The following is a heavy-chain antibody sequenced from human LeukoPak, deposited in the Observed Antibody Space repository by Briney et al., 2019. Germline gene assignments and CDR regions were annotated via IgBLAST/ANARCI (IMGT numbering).Heavy chain of an antibody. CDR1: GYTFTSYD. V-gene: IGHV1-8*01. CDR2: MQPNTGKT. J-gene: IGHJ6*02. Sequence: ASVKVSCKASGYTFTSYDISWVRQAPGQGLEWMGWMQPNTGKTGYAQNFQGRVTMTSNTSISTAYMEVSSLRSDDTAVYYCARSAEISGYWPKVVVDVWGQGTTVTVSS. D-gene: IGHD3-22*01. CDR3: ARSAEISGYWPKVVVDV.